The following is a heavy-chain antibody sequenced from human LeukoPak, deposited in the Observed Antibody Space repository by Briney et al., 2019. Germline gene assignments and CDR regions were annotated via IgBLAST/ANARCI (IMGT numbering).Heavy chain of an antibody. CDR1: GFTVSSYF. J-gene: IGHJ4*02. V-gene: IGHV3-53*01. CDR2: IYSGDSP. CDR3: AREAYSRRVFDY. D-gene: IGHD3-16*01. Sequence: GGSLRLSCAASGFTVSSYFMNWVRQAPGRGLEWVSVIYSGDSPYYADSVKGRFTISRDNSKNTLYLQMNSLRAEDTAVYYCAREAYSRRVFDYGGQGTRVTVSS.